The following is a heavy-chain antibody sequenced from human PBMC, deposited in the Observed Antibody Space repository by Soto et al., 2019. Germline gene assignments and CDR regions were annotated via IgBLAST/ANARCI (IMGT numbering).Heavy chain of an antibody. J-gene: IGHJ4*02. D-gene: IGHD5-18*01. CDR2: ISYDGSNK. CDR1: GFTFSSYA. Sequence: QVQLVESGGGVVQPGRSLRLSCAASGFTFSSYAMHWVRQAPVKGLEWVAVISYDGSNKYYADSVKGRFTISRDNSKNTLYRQMNSLRAEDTAVYYCAREGGGYIYGYTGYYWGQGTLFTVSS. V-gene: IGHV3-30-3*01. CDR3: AREGGGYIYGYTGYY.